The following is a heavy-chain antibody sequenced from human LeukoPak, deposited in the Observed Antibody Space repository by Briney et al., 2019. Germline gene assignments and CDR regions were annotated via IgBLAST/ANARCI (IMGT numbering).Heavy chain of an antibody. D-gene: IGHD3-10*01. CDR1: GYTFTSYD. V-gene: IGHV1-8*01. Sequence: ASVKVSCKASGYTFTSYDINWVRQATGQGLEWMGWMNPNSGNTGYAQKFQGRVTMTRNTSISTAYMELSSLRSEDTAVYYCASRLYCYGSGSYPFDPWGQGTLVTVSS. J-gene: IGHJ5*02. CDR2: MNPNSGNT. CDR3: ASRLYCYGSGSYPFDP.